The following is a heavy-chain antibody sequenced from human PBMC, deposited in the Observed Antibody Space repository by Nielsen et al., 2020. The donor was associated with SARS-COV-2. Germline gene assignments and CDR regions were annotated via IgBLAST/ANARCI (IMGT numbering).Heavy chain of an antibody. CDR2: IYYSGST. V-gene: IGHV4-59*08. CDR1: GGSISSYY. D-gene: IGHD5-24*01. J-gene: IGHJ6*02. Sequence: SETLSLTCTVSGGSISSYYWSWIRQPPGKGLEWIGYIYYSGSTNYNPSLKSRVTISVDTSKNQFSLKLSSVTAADTAVYYCARHGGGMAAHYYYGMDVWGQGTTVTVSS. CDR3: ARHGGGMAAHYYYGMDV.